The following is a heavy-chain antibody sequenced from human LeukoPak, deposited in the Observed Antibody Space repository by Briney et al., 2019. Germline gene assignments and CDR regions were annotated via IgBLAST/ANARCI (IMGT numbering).Heavy chain of an antibody. CDR1: VYSFINYG. V-gene: IGHV1-18*01. CDR3: AREGYTSGFPFDI. J-gene: IGHJ3*02. Sequence: SVTVSCKASVYSFINYGISWVGQARGQGLEWMGWISVNNGDTNFLQKLQGRVTMTTDTSTSTAYMELRSLRSDDTAVYSCAREGYTSGFPFDIWGQGTMVTVSS. CDR2: ISVNNGDT. D-gene: IGHD6-19*01.